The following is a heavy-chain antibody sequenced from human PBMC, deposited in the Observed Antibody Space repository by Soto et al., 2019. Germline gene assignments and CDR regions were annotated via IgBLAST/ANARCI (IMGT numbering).Heavy chain of an antibody. J-gene: IGHJ1*01. V-gene: IGHV4-39*01. CDR1: GGSISSSSYY. CDR2: IYYSGST. D-gene: IGHD4-17*01. Sequence: QLQLQESGPGLVKPSETLSLTCTVSGGSISSSSYYWGWIRQPPGKGLEWIGSIYYSGSTYYNPSLKSRVTISVDTSKNQFSLKLSSVTAADTAVYYCARHPIDYGDNSGYFQHWGQGTLVTVSS. CDR3: ARHPIDYGDNSGYFQH.